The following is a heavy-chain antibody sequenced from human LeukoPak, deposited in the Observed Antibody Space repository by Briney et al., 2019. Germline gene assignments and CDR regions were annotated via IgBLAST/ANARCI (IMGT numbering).Heavy chain of an antibody. CDR2: INPTSGDT. CDR1: GYTFTSYY. D-gene: IGHD6-25*01. CDR3: ARYGFSSVWQGGWHAFDI. Sequence: ASVTVSRKSSGYTFTSYYEHWVRQAPGQGLEWMGIINPTSGDTNYAQNFQGRVTMTRDMSTSTVYMELSSLRSEDTAVYYCARYGFSSVWQGGWHAFDIWGLGTMVTVSS. J-gene: IGHJ3*02. V-gene: IGHV1-46*01.